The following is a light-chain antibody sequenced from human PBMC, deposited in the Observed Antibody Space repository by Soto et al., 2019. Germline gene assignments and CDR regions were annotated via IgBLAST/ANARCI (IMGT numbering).Light chain of an antibody. CDR1: PGISSW. J-gene: IGKJ4*02. CDR3: QQTNSFPLT. Sequence: DIQMPQSPSSVSASVGDRVTITCRACPGISSWLAWYQQKPGKAPKLLIYAASTLQSGVPSRFSGSGSGTDCTLTISSLQTEDFATYYCQQTNSFPLTFGGGTKVEIK. CDR2: AAS. V-gene: IGKV1-12*01.